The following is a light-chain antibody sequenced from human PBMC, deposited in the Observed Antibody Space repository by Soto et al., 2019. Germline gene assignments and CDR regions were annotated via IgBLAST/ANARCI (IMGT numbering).Light chain of an antibody. V-gene: IGKV1-9*01. J-gene: IGKJ1*01. CDR2: AAS. CDR1: QGIRSY. Sequence: IQLTQSPSSLSASVGDRVTITCRASQGIRSYLAWYQQKPGKAPNLLIYAASTLQSGVPSRFSGSGSGTDFTLTISSLQPEDFATYYCQQLNSSPRTFGQGTKVEIK. CDR3: QQLNSSPRT.